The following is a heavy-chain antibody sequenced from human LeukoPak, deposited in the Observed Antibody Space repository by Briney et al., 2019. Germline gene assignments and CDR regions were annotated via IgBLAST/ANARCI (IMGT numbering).Heavy chain of an antibody. J-gene: IGHJ5*02. Sequence: SETLSLTCTVSGGSISSSSYYWGWIRQPPGKGLEWIGSIYYSGSTYYNPSLKSRVTISVDTSKNQFSLKLSSVTAADTAVYYCARQGRYQLLPYNWFDPWGQGTLVTVSS. CDR3: ARQGRYQLLPYNWFDP. D-gene: IGHD2-2*01. CDR1: GGSISSSSYY. V-gene: IGHV4-39*01. CDR2: IYYSGST.